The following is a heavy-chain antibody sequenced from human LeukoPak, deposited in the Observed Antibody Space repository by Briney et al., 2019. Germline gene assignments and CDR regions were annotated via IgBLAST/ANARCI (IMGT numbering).Heavy chain of an antibody. D-gene: IGHD5-18*01. CDR3: ARRRGYSYGRNNYYFDY. J-gene: IGHJ4*02. V-gene: IGHV3-7*03. Sequence: PGGSLRLSCAASGFTFSNYWMSGGRQTPGKGLEGVADINRDGSEKYYVDSVEGQFTISRDNANNSLFLQMNSLRVEDTAVYYCARRRGYSYGRNNYYFDYWGQGTLVTVSS. CDR1: GFTFSNYW. CDR2: INRDGSEK.